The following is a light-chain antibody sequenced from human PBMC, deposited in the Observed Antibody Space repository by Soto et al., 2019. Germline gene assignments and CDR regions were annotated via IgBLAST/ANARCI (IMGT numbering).Light chain of an antibody. CDR1: SSDVGGYNF. V-gene: IGLV2-14*01. J-gene: IGLJ2*01. CDR2: EVT. CDR3: SSYTGSGTLI. Sequence: QSALTQPASVSGSPGQSITISCTGTSSDVGGYNFVSWYQQQPGKATKLMVYEVTNRPSGVSYRFSGSKSGNTASLTISGLHAVYEADYFCSSYTGSGTLIFGGGTKLTVL.